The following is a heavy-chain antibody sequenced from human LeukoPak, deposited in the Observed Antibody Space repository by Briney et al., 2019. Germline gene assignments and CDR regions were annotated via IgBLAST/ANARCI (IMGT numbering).Heavy chain of an antibody. D-gene: IGHD2-2*01. V-gene: IGHV3-23*01. Sequence: GGSLRLSCAASGLTFRSYAMSWVRQAPGKGLEWVSAISGNGGGTYYADSVKGRFTISRDNSKNTLYLQMNSLRAEDTAVYYCAKGDCSSTSCYAPADYWGRGTLATVSS. J-gene: IGHJ4*02. CDR3: AKGDCSSTSCYAPADY. CDR2: ISGNGGGT. CDR1: GLTFRSYA.